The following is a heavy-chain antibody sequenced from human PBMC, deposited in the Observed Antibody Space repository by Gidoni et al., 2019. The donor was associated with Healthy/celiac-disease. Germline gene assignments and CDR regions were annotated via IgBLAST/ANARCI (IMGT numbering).Heavy chain of an antibody. CDR2: IDWDDDK. D-gene: IGHD1-26*01. V-gene: IGHV2-70*04. CDR1: GFSLSTSGMR. J-gene: IGHJ4*02. Sequence: HVPLKESGPPLVTPTHTLTLTCTFSGFSLSTSGMRVSWIRQPPGKALEWLARIDWDDDKFYSTSLKTRLTISKDTSKNQVVLKMTNMDPVDTATYYCARASGSYHGYFDYWGQGTLVTVSS. CDR3: ARASGSYHGYFDY.